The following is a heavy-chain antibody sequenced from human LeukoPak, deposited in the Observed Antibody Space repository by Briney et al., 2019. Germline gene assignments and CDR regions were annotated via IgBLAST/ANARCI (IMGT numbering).Heavy chain of an antibody. CDR1: GGSISSGSYY. CDR2: IYTSGST. CDR3: ARARYNWNYGDFDY. D-gene: IGHD1-7*01. J-gene: IGHJ4*02. Sequence: SETLSLTCTVSGGSISSGSYYWSWIRQPAGTGLEWIGRIYTSGSTNYNPSLKSRVTMSVDTSKNQFSLKLSSVTAADTAVYYCARARYNWNYGDFDYWGQGTLVTVSS. V-gene: IGHV4-61*02.